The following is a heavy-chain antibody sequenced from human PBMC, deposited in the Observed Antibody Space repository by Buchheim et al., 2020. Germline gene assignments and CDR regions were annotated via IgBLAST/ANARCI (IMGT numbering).Heavy chain of an antibody. J-gene: IGHJ5*02. CDR1: GGSISSYY. Sequence: QVQLQESGPGLVKPSETLSLTCTVSGGSISSYYWSWIRQPPGKGLEWIGYIYYSGSTYYNPSLKSRVTISVDTSKNQFSLKLSSVTAADTAVYYCARGSEGSSSWYWFDPWGQGTL. CDR3: ARGSEGSSSWYWFDP. D-gene: IGHD6-13*01. CDR2: IYYSGST. V-gene: IGHV4-59*12.